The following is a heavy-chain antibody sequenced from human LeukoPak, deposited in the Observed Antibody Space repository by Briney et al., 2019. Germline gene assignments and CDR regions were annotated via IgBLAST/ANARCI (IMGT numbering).Heavy chain of an antibody. D-gene: IGHD5-12*01. CDR1: GGSISGYF. V-gene: IGHV4-59*08. Sequence: SETLSLTCTVSGGSISGYFWGWIRQPPGKGLEYIGNIHYTGSTNYSPSLKSRVTIAADTSKNQLSLTLTSVTAADTATYYCARYIVATINYFDSWGQGILVTVSS. CDR3: ARYIVATINYFDS. CDR2: IHYTGST. J-gene: IGHJ4*02.